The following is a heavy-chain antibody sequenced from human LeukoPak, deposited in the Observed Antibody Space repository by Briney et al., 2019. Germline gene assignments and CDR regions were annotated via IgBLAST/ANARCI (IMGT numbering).Heavy chain of an antibody. CDR1: GGSISSDGYY. Sequence: SETLSLTCTVCGGSISSDGYYWSGIRQPPGKGLEWIEYIYYSGSTYYNPSLKSRVTISIDTSKTQFPLKLSSVTAADTAVYYCARDGGYGSGRYYFDYWGQGTLVTVSS. J-gene: IGHJ4*02. D-gene: IGHD3-10*01. CDR3: ARDGGYGSGRYYFDY. V-gene: IGHV4-31*03. CDR2: IYYSGST.